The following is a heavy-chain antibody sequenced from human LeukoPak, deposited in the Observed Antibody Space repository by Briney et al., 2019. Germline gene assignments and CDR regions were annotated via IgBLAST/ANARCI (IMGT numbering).Heavy chain of an antibody. V-gene: IGHV3-30*18. J-gene: IGHJ6*02. D-gene: IGHD2-2*01. CDR2: ISYDGSNK. CDR1: GFTFSSYG. Sequence: GGSLRLSCAASGFTFSSYGMHWVRQAPGKGLEWVAVISYDGSNKYYADSVKGRFTISRDNSKNTLYLQMNSLRAEDTAVYYCAKGLGYCSSTSCPPPRYYYGMDVWGQGTTVTVSS. CDR3: AKGLGYCSSTSCPPPRYYYGMDV.